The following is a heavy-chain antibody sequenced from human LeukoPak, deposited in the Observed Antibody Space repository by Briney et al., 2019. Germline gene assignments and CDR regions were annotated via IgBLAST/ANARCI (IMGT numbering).Heavy chain of an antibody. CDR3: AKGGSSGYFLDL. J-gene: IGHJ5*02. CDR2: ISNDGGST. D-gene: IGHD3-22*01. V-gene: IGHV3-23*01. CDR1: GFLFNNYG. Sequence: GGSLRLSCAASGFLFNNYGLVWVRQAPGKGLEWVAAISNDGGSTTYADFVKGRFTISRDNSKDTLFLHMNSLRAEDTALYYCAKGGSSGYFLDLWGQGTLVTVSS.